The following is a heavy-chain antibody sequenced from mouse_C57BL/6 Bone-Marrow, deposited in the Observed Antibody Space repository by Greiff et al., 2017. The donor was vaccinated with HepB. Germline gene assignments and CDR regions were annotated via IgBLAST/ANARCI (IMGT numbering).Heavy chain of an antibody. CDR1: GFTFSDYY. D-gene: IGHD2-1*01. CDR3: ARRNYGNSYWYFDV. V-gene: IGHV5-12*01. J-gene: IGHJ1*03. CDR2: ISNGGGST. Sequence: EVMLVESGGGLVQPGGSLKLSCAASGFTFSDYYMYWVRQTPEKRLEWVAYISNGGGSTYYPDTVKGRFTISRDNAKNTLYLQMSRLKSEDTAMYYCARRNYGNSYWYFDVWGTGTTVTVSS.